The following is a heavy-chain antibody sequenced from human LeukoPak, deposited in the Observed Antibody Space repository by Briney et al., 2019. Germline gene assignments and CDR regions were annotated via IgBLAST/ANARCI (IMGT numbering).Heavy chain of an antibody. Sequence: PGGSLRLSCAASGFTFSNYAMDWVRQAPGKGLEYVSVISSNGGSTYYADSVKGRFTISRDNSSNTLFLQIGSVIAEYMAVYYCARDFGARPELTILFLDYWGQGALVTVSS. CDR2: ISSNGGST. D-gene: IGHD1-14*01. V-gene: IGHV3-64*02. CDR3: ARDFGARPELTILFLDY. CDR1: GFTFSNYA. J-gene: IGHJ4*02.